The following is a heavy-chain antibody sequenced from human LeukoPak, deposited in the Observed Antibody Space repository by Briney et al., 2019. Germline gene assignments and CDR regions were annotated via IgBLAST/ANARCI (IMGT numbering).Heavy chain of an antibody. D-gene: IGHD6-19*01. CDR2: INHSGST. V-gene: IGHV4-34*01. Sequence: SETLSLTCDVYGGSFSGYYWSWIRQPPGKGLEWIGEINHSGSTNYNPSLKSRVTISVDTSKNQFSLKLSSVTAADTAVYYCARDQQWLVRSWFDPWGQGTLVTVSS. CDR1: GGSFSGYY. J-gene: IGHJ5*02. CDR3: ARDQQWLVRSWFDP.